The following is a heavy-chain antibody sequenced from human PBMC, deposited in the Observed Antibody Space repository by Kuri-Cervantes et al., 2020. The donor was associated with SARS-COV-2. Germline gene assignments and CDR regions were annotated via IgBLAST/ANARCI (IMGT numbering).Heavy chain of an antibody. Sequence: GGSLRLSCVVSGFTFSNYGMHWVRQAPGKGLEWVAVISYDGTIRYYADSVKGRFTISRDNSRNTVDLQMNSLRGDDTAVYYCAKCSDIAAAGQTDYWGQGTLVTVSS. CDR3: AKCSDIAAAGQTDY. J-gene: IGHJ4*02. V-gene: IGHV3-30*18. D-gene: IGHD6-13*01. CDR1: GFTFSNYG. CDR2: ISYDGTIR.